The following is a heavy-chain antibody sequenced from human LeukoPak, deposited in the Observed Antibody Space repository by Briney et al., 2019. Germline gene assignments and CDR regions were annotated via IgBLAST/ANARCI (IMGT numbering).Heavy chain of an antibody. J-gene: IGHJ4*02. CDR3: GRGQSMTGRRGV. CDR1: GGSISSINHH. CDR2: INHSGST. V-gene: IGHV4-39*07. Sequence: PSETLSLTCTVSGGSISSINHHWGWVRQPPGKGLEWIGEINHSGSTNYNPSLKSRVTISVDTSKNQFSLKLSSVTAADTAVYYCGRGQSMTGRRGVGGQGPLVTVSS. D-gene: IGHD6-6*01.